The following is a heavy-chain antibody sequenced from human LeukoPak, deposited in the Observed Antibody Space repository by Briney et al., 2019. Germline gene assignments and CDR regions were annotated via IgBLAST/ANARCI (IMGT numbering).Heavy chain of an antibody. V-gene: IGHV3-48*01. CDR1: GFSFSSYS. CDR2: ISSDTSTI. J-gene: IGHJ4*02. Sequence: GGSLRLSCAASGFSFSSYSMNWVRQAPGKGLEWVSYISSDTSTIHYADSVKGRFTISRDNAKKSLYLQMNSLRAEDTAVYYCARRGVVGWNYGFDYWGQGTLVIVSS. CDR3: ARRGVVGWNYGFDY. D-gene: IGHD1-7*01.